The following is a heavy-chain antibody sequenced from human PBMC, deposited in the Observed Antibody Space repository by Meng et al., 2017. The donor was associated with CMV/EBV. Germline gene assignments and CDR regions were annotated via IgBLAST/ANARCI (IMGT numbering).Heavy chain of an antibody. V-gene: IGHV3-15*01. CDR2: IKSKTDGGTT. CDR3: TTGGITKNGMDV. J-gene: IGHJ6*02. Sequence: GESLKISCAASGFTFSNAWMSWVHQAPGKGLEWVGRIKSKTDGGTTDYAAPVKGRFTISRDDSKNTLYLQMNSLKTEDTAVYYCTTGGITKNGMDVWGQGTTVTVSS. CDR1: GFTFSNAW. D-gene: IGHD3-3*01.